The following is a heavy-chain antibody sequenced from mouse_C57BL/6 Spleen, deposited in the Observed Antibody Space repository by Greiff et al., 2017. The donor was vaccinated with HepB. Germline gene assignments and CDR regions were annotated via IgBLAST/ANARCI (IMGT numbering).Heavy chain of an antibody. CDR2: ISDGGSYT. CDR1: GFTFSSYA. Sequence: VQLQQPGGGLVKPGGSLKLSCAASGFTFSSYAMTWVRQTPEKRLEWVATISDGGSYTYYPDNVKGRFTISRDNAKHNLYLQMSHLKSEDTALYYCARGNYYAMDYWGQGTSVTVSS. V-gene: IGHV5-4*01. J-gene: IGHJ4*01. CDR3: ARGNYYAMDY.